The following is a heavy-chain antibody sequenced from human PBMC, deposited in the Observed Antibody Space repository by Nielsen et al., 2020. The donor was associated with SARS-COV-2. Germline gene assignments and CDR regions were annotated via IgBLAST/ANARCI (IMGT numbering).Heavy chain of an antibody. V-gene: IGHV3-11*06. J-gene: IGHJ3*01. Sequence: DSVKGRFTISRDNAKNSLDLQMNSLRVEDTAVYYCARDWSRAFDVWGQGPMVTVSS. CDR3: ARDWSRAFDV.